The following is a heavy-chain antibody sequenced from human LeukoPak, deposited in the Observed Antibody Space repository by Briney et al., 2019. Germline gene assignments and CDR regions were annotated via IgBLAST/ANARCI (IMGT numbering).Heavy chain of an antibody. V-gene: IGHV1-69*04. CDR3: AREGADFWSGSAQNWFVP. Sequence: SVKVSCKASGGTFSSYTISWVRQAPGQGLEWMGRIISILDIANYAQKFQGRVTITADKSTSTAYMELSSLRSEDTAVYYCAREGADFWSGSAQNWFVPWGQGTLVTVSS. J-gene: IGHJ5*02. CDR1: GGTFSSYT. CDR2: IISILDIA. D-gene: IGHD3-3*01.